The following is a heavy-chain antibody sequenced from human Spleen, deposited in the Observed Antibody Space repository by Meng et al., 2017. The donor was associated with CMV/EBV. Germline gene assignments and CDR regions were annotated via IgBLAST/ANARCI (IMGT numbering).Heavy chain of an antibody. CDR3: ARVAGGVYAFFRYFDI. D-gene: IGHD2-8*02. CDR1: GFPFSDYY. V-gene: IGHV3-11*04. J-gene: IGHJ2*01. CDR2: ISGSGATI. Sequence: SGFPFSDYYMNWIRQAPGKGLEWVAHISGSGATIQYADSVKGRFTISRDNAINSLYLQIDSLRAEDTAIYYCARVAGGVYAFFRYFDIWGRGALVTVSS.